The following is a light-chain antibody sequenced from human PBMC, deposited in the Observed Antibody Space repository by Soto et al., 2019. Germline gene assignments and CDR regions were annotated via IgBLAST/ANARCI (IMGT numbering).Light chain of an antibody. Sequence: NFMLTQPHSVSESPEKTVIISCTRSSGNIASNYVQWYQQRPGSSPTAVIYEDNQRPSGVPDRFSGSIDSSSNSASLTISGLKTEYEADYYCQSCFSNDHCVFGGGTKLTVL. J-gene: IGLJ3*02. V-gene: IGLV6-57*01. CDR3: QSCFSNDHCV. CDR2: EDN. CDR1: SGNIASNY.